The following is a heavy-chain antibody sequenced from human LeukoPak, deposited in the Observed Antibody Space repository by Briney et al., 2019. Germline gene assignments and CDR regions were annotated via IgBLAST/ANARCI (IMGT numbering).Heavy chain of an antibody. V-gene: IGHV4-34*12. CDR2: IIHSGRT. D-gene: IGHD3-10*01. Sequence: MSSETLSLTCAVYGGSFSGYYWSWIRQPPGKGLEWIGEIIHSGRTNYNPSLKSRVTISVDTSKNQFSLKLSSVTAADTAVYYCARRTVRGVIKYWDQGSLVTVSS. J-gene: IGHJ4*02. CDR3: ARRTVRGVIKY. CDR1: GGSFSGYY.